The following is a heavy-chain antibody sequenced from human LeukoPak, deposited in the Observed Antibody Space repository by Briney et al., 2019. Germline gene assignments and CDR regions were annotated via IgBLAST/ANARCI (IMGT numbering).Heavy chain of an antibody. CDR3: ARVTLVAAALDY. CDR1: GGFISSSSYY. Sequence: PSETLSLTCTVSGGFISSSSYYWGWIRQPPGKGLEWIGSIYYSGSTYYNPSLKSRVTISVDTSKNQFSLKLSSVTAADTAVYYCARVTLVAAALDYWGQGTLVTVSS. V-gene: IGHV4-39*07. D-gene: IGHD6-13*01. J-gene: IGHJ4*02. CDR2: IYYSGST.